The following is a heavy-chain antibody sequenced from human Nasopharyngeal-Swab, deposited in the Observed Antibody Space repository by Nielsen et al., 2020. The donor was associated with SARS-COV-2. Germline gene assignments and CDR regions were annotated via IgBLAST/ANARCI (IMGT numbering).Heavy chain of an antibody. Sequence: SETLSLTCTVSGGSISTYYWSWIRQPPGKGLEWIGYVYHSGSTDYNPSLKSRVTISVDTSKNQFSLKLSSVTAADTVVYYCARYNILTGWGYWGQGTRVTVSS. CDR1: GGSISTYY. D-gene: IGHD3-9*01. CDR2: VYHSGST. CDR3: ARYNILTGWGY. V-gene: IGHV4-59*01. J-gene: IGHJ4*02.